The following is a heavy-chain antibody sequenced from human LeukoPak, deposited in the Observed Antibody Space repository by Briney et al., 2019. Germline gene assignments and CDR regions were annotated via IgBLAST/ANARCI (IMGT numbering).Heavy chain of an antibody. J-gene: IGHJ6*02. CDR3: AKNYYGSGSYPLYYYYGMDV. CDR2: ISGSGGST. D-gene: IGHD3-10*01. Sequence: PGGSLRLSCAASGFTFSSYAMSWVRQAPGKGLEWVSAISGSGGSTYYADSVKGRFTISRDNSKNTLYLQMNSLRAEDTAVYYCAKNYYGSGSYPLYYYYGMDVWGQGTTVTVSS. V-gene: IGHV3-23*01. CDR1: GFTFSSYA.